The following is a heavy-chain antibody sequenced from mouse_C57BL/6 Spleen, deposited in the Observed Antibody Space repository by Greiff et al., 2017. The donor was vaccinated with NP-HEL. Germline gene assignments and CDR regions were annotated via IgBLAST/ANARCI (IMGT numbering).Heavy chain of an antibody. CDR1: GYTFTSYW. Sequence: EVQLQQSGTVLARPGASVKMSCKTSGYTFTSYWMHWVKQRPGQGLEWIGAIYPGNSDTSYNQKFKGKAKLTAVTSASTAYMELSSLTNEDSAVYYCTRSSEGVRRGYYFDYWGQGTTLTVSS. D-gene: IGHD2-14*01. V-gene: IGHV1-5*01. CDR3: TRSSEGVRRGYYFDY. CDR2: IYPGNSDT. J-gene: IGHJ2*01.